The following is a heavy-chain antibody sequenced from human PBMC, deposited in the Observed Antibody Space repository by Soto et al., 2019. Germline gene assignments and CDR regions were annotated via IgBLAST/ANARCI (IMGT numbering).Heavy chain of an antibody. V-gene: IGHV4-59*01. Sequence: PSETLSLTCTVSGGSISSYYWSWIRQPPGKGLEWVGYIYYSGSTSYNPSLKSRVTISVDTSKNQFSLNLSSVSAADTAVYYCARYSGTYYVYWGQGTLVTVSS. D-gene: IGHD1-26*01. CDR3: ARYSGTYYVY. J-gene: IGHJ4*02. CDR2: IYYSGST. CDR1: GGSISSYY.